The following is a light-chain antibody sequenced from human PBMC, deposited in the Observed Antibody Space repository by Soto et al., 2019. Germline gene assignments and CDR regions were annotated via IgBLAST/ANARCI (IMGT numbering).Light chain of an antibody. J-gene: IGLJ3*02. CDR1: NSNIGAGSD. V-gene: IGLV1-40*01. CDR2: GNN. CDR3: QSSDSSLSTGV. Sequence: QAVVTQPPSVSGAPGQRVTISCSGSNSNIGAGSDVHWYQQLPGTAPKLLIYGNNNRPSGVPDRFSGSKSGTSASLAITGLQAEDEADYYCQSSDSSLSTGVFGGGTKVTVL.